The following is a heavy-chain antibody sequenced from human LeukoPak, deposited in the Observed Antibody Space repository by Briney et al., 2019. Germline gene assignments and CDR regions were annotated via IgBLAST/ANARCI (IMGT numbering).Heavy chain of an antibody. D-gene: IGHD2-2*02. CDR2: ISYDGSNK. Sequence: LGGSLRLSCAASGFTFSSYAMHWVRQAPGKGLEWVAVISYDGSNKYYADSVKGRFTISRDNSKNTLYLQMIGLRAEETAGYYCARDRVRYCSSTSCYTTGVYYYYCMDVWGQGTTVTVSS. CDR1: GFTFSSYA. V-gene: IGHV3-30-3*01. CDR3: ARDRVRYCSSTSCYTTGVYYYYCMDV. J-gene: IGHJ6*02.